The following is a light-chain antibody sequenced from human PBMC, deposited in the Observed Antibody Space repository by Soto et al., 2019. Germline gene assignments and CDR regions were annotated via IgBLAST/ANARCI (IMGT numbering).Light chain of an antibody. CDR1: PSVYQTSTNKNY. Sequence: DIVITQSPYSLAVSLGERDTINCKSRPSVYQTSTNKNYLGWYQQNTGQPPKIIIYWESTRESGVPARLSGSGSGTDLNLTISRLQAEDVAVYYCQHYTTIPRTCGQGAKVDI. J-gene: IGKJ1*01. V-gene: IGKV4-1*01. CDR2: WES. CDR3: QHYTTIPRT.